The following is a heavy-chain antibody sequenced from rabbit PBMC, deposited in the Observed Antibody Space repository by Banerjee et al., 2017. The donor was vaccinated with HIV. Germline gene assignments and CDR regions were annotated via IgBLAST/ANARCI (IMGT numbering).Heavy chain of an antibody. CDR1: GFSFSSSYW. Sequence: QEQLEESGGDLVQPEGSLTLTCAASGFSFSSSYWICWVRQAPGKGLEWIGCIYTGSSGSTYYASWAKGRFTISKPSSTTVTLQMTSLTAADTATYFCARGGPSGYGGYGYVTEGYRLWGPGTLVTVS. CDR3: ARGGPSGYGGYGYVTEGYRL. CDR2: IYTGSSGST. D-gene: IGHD6-1*01. J-gene: IGHJ6*01. V-gene: IGHV1S45*01.